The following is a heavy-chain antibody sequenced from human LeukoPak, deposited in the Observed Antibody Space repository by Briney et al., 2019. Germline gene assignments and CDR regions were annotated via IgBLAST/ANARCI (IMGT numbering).Heavy chain of an antibody. Sequence: PGGSLRLSCAASGFTFSSYAMSWVRQAPGKGLEWVSAISGSGGSTYYADSVKARFTISRDNSKNTLYLQMNSLRAEDTAVYYCAKVVVTATRTYYFDYWGQGTLVTVSS. CDR2: ISGSGGST. J-gene: IGHJ4*02. CDR3: AKVVVTATRTYYFDY. V-gene: IGHV3-23*01. D-gene: IGHD2-21*02. CDR1: GFTFSSYA.